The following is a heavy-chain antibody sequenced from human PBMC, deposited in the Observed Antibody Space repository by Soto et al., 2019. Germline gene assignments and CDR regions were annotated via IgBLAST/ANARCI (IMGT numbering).Heavy chain of an antibody. CDR1: GYTFTSYW. Sequence: PGESLKISCKGSGYTFTSYWIGWVRQMPGKGLEWMGIIYPGDSYPGDSNTKYSPSFQGQVTISADKSISTAYLQWSSLKASDTAMYYCASSLRYFDWLSPTFDYWGQGTLVTVSS. CDR2: IYPGDSYPGDSNT. D-gene: IGHD3-9*01. CDR3: ASSLRYFDWLSPTFDY. V-gene: IGHV5-51*01. J-gene: IGHJ4*02.